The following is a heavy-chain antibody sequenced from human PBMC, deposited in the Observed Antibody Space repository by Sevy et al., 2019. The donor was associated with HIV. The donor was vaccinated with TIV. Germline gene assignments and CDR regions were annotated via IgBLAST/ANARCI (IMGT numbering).Heavy chain of an antibody. D-gene: IGHD3-9*01. CDR1: GFTFSSYW. V-gene: IGHV3-7*01. CDR3: AKGERGRYLDQLDY. Sequence: GGSLRLSCVASGFTFSSYWMNWVRQAPGKGLEWVANINQDGSEKYYVDSMKGRFTISRDNAKNSLYLQMNSLRAEDTAVYYCAKGERGRYLDQLDYWGQGTLVTVSS. J-gene: IGHJ4*02. CDR2: INQDGSEK.